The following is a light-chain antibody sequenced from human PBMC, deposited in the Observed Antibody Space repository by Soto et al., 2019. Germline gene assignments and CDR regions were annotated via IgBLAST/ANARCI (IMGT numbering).Light chain of an antibody. CDR3: QQFHTWPVT. Sequence: IVMTQSPATLSVSPGERVTFSCRASQSISTKLAWYQHKPGQSPRLLVSYASAGATGVPARFSGSGSGTEFTLTINSLQSEDSAVYYCQQFHTWPVTFSGGTKVEIK. CDR2: YAS. J-gene: IGKJ4*01. CDR1: QSISTK. V-gene: IGKV3-15*01.